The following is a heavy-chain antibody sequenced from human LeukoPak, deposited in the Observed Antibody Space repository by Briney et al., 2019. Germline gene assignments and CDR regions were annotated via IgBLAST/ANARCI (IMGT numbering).Heavy chain of an antibody. CDR2: ISSSGSTI. D-gene: IGHD1-26*01. CDR1: GFTFSSYA. V-gene: IGHV3-48*04. Sequence: PGGSLRLSCAGSGFTFSSYAMSWVRQAPGKGLEWVSYISSSGSTIYYADSVKGRFTISRDNAKNSLYLQMNSLRAEDTAVYYCARDWGPEGELGAFDIWGQGTMVTVSS. J-gene: IGHJ3*02. CDR3: ARDWGPEGELGAFDI.